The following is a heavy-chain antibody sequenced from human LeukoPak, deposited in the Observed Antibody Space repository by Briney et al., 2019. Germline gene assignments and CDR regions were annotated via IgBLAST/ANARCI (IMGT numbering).Heavy chain of an antibody. CDR3: ARDLPYPPVAAAGNYFDY. CDR1: GFTFSSYE. Sequence: GGSLRLSCAASGFTFSSYEMNWVRQAPGKGLEWVSYISSSGNTIYYADSVKGRFTISRDNAKNSLYLQMNSLRAEDTAVYYCARDLPYPPVAAAGNYFDYWGQGTLVTVSS. D-gene: IGHD6-13*01. J-gene: IGHJ4*02. CDR2: ISSSGNTI. V-gene: IGHV3-48*03.